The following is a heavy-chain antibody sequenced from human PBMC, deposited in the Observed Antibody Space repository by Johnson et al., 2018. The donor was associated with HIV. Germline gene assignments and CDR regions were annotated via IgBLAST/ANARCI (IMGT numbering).Heavy chain of an antibody. V-gene: IGHV3-30*03. CDR1: GFTFSNYG. CDR2: ISYDGSNE. D-gene: IGHD6-13*01. J-gene: IGHJ3*02. CDR3: ARHKGQQYDTFDI. Sequence: QMQLVESGGGVVQPGGSLRLSCAASGFTFSNYGMHWVRQAPGKGLEWVAVISYDGSNEYYAEFVKGRFTISRDNSNNTLYLQMNSLRAGDTAVYYCARHKGQQYDTFDIWGQGTMVTVSS.